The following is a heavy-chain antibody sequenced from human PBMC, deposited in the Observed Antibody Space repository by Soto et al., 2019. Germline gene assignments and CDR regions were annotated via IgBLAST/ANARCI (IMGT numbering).Heavy chain of an antibody. V-gene: IGHV4-59*01. CDR3: ARGDDSSGPNPDY. Sequence: QVQLQESDPGLVKPSETLSLTCTVSGGSISSYYWSWIRQPPGKGLEWIGSIYYSGSTNYNPSLKSRVTISVDTSKNQFSLKLSSVTAADTAVYYCARGDDSSGPNPDYWGQGTLVTVSS. D-gene: IGHD3-22*01. CDR1: GGSISSYY. CDR2: IYYSGST. J-gene: IGHJ4*02.